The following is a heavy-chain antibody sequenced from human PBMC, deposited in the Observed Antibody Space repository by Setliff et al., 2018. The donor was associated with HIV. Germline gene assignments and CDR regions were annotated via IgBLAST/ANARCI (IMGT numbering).Heavy chain of an antibody. CDR3: ARGRNYDSSGYGDYYYMDV. CDR1: GGTFSSYP. V-gene: IGHV1-69*13. J-gene: IGHJ6*03. CDR2: IIPIFGTT. Sequence: GASVKVSCKASGGTFSSYPISWVRRAPGQGLEWMGGIIPIFGTTHYAQKFQGRVTVTADESTSTAYMQLSSLRSDDTAVYYCARGRNYDSSGYGDYYYMDVWGKGTTVTVSS. D-gene: IGHD3-22*01.